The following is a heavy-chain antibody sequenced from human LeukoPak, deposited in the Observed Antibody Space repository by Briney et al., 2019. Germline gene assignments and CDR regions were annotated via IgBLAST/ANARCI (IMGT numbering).Heavy chain of an antibody. CDR2: IYYSGST. Sequence: PSETLSLTCTVSGGSISSSSYYWGWIRQPPGKGLEWIGSIYYSGSTYYNPSLKSRVTISVDTSKNQFSLKLSSVTAADTAVYYCARETVNGDYWGQGILVAVSS. CDR1: GGSISSSSYY. D-gene: IGHD4-17*01. V-gene: IGHV4-39*07. CDR3: ARETVNGDY. J-gene: IGHJ4*02.